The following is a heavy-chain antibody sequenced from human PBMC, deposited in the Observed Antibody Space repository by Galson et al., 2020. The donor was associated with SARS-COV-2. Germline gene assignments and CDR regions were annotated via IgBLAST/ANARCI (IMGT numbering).Heavy chain of an antibody. D-gene: IGHD5-18*01. CDR3: ARDRSADTDY. J-gene: IGHJ4*02. V-gene: IGHV3-74*01. Sequence: GESLKISCVASGFTFSSYWMHWVRQAPGTGLVWVSHINSVGSSTSYADSVKGRFTISRDNAKNTLYLQMNSLRAEDTAVYYCARDRSADTDYWGQGTLVTVSS. CDR1: GFTFSSYW. CDR2: INSVGSST.